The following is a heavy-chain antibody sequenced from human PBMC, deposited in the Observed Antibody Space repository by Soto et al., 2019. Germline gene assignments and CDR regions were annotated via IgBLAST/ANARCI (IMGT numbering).Heavy chain of an antibody. D-gene: IGHD3-16*01. CDR2: TYYRSKWYN. CDR1: GDSVSRNKAA. Sequence: SQTRSLTCAVSGDSVSRNKAAWNWIRKSPSRGLEWLGRTYYRSKWYNDYAGSMKSRITINPNPSKNQFSLHLNSVTPEDTAVYYCARAVWAMGMDVWGQGTTVTAP. CDR3: ARAVWAMGMDV. V-gene: IGHV6-1*01. J-gene: IGHJ6*02.